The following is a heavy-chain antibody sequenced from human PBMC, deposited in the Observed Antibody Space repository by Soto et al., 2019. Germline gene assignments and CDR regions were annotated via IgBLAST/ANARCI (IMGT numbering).Heavy chain of an antibody. Sequence: ASETLSLTCTVSGGSISSYYWSWIRQPPGKGLEWIGYIYYSGSTNYNPSLKSRVTISVDTSKNQFSLKLSSVTAADTAVYYCARDGVSSNIATFIVAGGFDPWGQGTLVTVSS. J-gene: IGHJ5*02. D-gene: IGHD2-15*01. CDR2: IYYSGST. V-gene: IGHV4-59*01. CDR1: GGSISSYY. CDR3: ARDGVSSNIATFIVAGGFDP.